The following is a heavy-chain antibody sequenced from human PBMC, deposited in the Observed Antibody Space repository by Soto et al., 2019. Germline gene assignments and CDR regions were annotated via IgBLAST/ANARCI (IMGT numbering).Heavy chain of an antibody. V-gene: IGHV3-13*04. CDR1: GFTFSNYD. Sequence: EVQLVESGGGLVQPGGSLRLSCAASGFTFSNYDMHWVRQGTGKGLEWVSLIGTAGDTYYPGSVKGRFTISRENAKNSLYLQMNSLRAGDTAVYYCTRGRGRPTYYYDGMDVWGQGTTVTVSS. CDR2: IGTAGDT. J-gene: IGHJ6*02. CDR3: TRGRGRPTYYYDGMDV.